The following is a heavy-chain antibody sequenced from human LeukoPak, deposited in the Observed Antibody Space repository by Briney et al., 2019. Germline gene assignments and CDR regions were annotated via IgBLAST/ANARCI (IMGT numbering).Heavy chain of an antibody. V-gene: IGHV4-39*07. CDR1: GGSISSSSYY. J-gene: IGHJ1*01. CDR2: IYASGST. D-gene: IGHD6-19*01. Sequence: SETLSLTCTVSGGSISSSSYYWGWIRQPPGKGLEWIGRIYASGSTNYNPSLKSRVTISVDTSKNQFSLKLSSVTAADTAVYYCARGQPRYSSGYTGYFQHWGQGTLVTVSS. CDR3: ARGQPRYSSGYTGYFQH.